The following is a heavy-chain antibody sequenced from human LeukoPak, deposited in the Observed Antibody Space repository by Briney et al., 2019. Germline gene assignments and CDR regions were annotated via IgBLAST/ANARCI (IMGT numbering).Heavy chain of an antibody. D-gene: IGHD2-2*01. CDR3: ASTRPGTVVVPAAIRSFYY. J-gene: IGHJ4*02. CDR2: IYYSGST. V-gene: IGHV4-59*12. CDR1: GGSFSGYY. Sequence: PSETLSLTCAVYGGSFSGYYWSWIRQPPGKGLEWIGYIYYSGSTNYNPSLKSRVTISVDTSKNQFSLKLSSVTAADTAVYYCASTRPGTVVVPAAIRSFYYWGQGTLVTVSS.